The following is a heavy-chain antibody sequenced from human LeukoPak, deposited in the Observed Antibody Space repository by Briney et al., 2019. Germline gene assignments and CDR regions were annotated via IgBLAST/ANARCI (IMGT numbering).Heavy chain of an antibody. J-gene: IGHJ5*02. V-gene: IGHV4-34*01. CDR2: INHSGST. CDR1: GGSFSGYY. D-gene: IGHD3-10*01. Sequence: SETLSLTCAVYGGSFSGYYWSWIRQPPGKGLEWIGEINHSGSTNYNPSLKSRVTISVDTSKNQFSLKLSSVTAADTAVYYCARRIGESNWFDPCGQGTLVTVYS. CDR3: ARRIGESNWFDP.